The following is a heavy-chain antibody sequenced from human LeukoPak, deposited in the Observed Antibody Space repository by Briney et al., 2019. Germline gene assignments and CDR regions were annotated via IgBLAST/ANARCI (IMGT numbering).Heavy chain of an antibody. CDR2: ISHSGST. CDR1: GGSISSYY. D-gene: IGHD3-22*01. CDR3: ARESDYYDSSGYFDY. V-gene: IGHV4-59*01. Sequence: SETLSLTCTVSGGSISSYYWSWIRQPPGKGLEWLAYISHSGSTNFNPSLKSRVTISEDTSMNQFSLKLSSVTAADTAVYYCARESDYYDSSGYFDYWGQGTLVTVSS. J-gene: IGHJ4*02.